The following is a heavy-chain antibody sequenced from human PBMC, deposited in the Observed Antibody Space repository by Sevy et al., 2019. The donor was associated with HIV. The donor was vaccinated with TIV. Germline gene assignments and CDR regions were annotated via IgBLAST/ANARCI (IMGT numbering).Heavy chain of an antibody. CDR3: ARELLSSTSSYYYYYGMDV. D-gene: IGHD2-2*01. V-gene: IGHV1-18*01. CDR2: ISAYNGNT. J-gene: IGHJ6*02. Sequence: ASVKVSCKASGYTFTSYGISWVRQAPGQGLEWMGRISAYNGNTNYAQKLQGRVTMTTDTSTSTAYMELRSLRSDDTAVYYCARELLSSTSSYYYYYGMDVWGQGTTVTVSS. CDR1: GYTFTSYG.